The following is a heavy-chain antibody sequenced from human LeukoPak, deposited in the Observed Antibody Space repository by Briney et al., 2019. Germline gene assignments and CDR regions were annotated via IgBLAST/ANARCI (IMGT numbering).Heavy chain of an antibody. Sequence: WASVKVSCKASGYTFTSYGISWVRQAPGQGLEWMGWISAYNGNTNYAQKLQGRVTMTADTSTSTAYMELRSLRSDDTAVYYCASLGLNYYDSSGYGSAWGQGTLVTVSS. V-gene: IGHV1-18*01. CDR2: ISAYNGNT. J-gene: IGHJ4*02. CDR1: GYTFTSYG. D-gene: IGHD3-22*01. CDR3: ASLGLNYYDSSGYGSA.